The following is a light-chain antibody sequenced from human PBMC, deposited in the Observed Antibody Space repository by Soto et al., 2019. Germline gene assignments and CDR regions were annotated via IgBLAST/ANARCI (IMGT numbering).Light chain of an antibody. CDR2: ELF. V-gene: IGLV2-14*01. Sequence: QSVLTQPASVSGSPGQSITISCTGTSSDIGGYSYVSWYQQQPGKAPKLIIYELFNRPSGVSNRFSGSKSGSTASLTISGLRAEDEAYYYCCSYTYTNTAVFGTGTKVTVL. CDR3: CSYTYTNTAV. CDR1: SSDIGGYSY. J-gene: IGLJ1*01.